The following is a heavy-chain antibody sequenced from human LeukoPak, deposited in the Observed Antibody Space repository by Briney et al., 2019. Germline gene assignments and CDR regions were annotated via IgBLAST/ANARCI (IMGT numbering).Heavy chain of an antibody. CDR3: ARDGTYYDFWSGYPYYYYGMDV. CDR2: ISYDGSNK. D-gene: IGHD3-3*01. V-gene: IGHV3-30*04. J-gene: IGHJ6*02. Sequence: TGGSLRLSCAASGFTFSSSAMSWVRQAPGKGLEWVAVISYDGSNKYYADSVKGRFTISRDNSKNTLYLQMNSLRAEDTAVYYCARDGTYYDFWSGYPYYYYGMDVWGQGTTVTVSS. CDR1: GFTFSSSA.